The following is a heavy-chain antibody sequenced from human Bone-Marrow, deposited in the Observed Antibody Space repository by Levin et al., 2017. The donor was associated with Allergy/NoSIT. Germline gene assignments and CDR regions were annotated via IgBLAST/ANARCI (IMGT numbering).Heavy chain of an antibody. J-gene: IGHJ5*02. D-gene: IGHD6-19*01. CDR3: ARDWKAVAGSGWFDP. V-gene: IGHV1-18*01. Sequence: GESLKISCQASGYTFSHYAITWVRQAPGQGLEWMGWISGNNGNTEYAQNFEGRVTMTTDTSTTTAYMELRSLRSDDTAVYYCARDWKAVAGSGWFDPWGQGTLVTVSS. CDR1: GYTFSHYA. CDR2: ISGNNGNT.